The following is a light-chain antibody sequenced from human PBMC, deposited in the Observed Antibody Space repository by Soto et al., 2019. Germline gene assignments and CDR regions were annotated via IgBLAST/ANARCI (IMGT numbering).Light chain of an antibody. Sequence: DIQMTQSPSSLSASVGVRITITCRASQSISNFLNWYQQKPGKAPKLLIYAASSLQGGVPSRFSGSGSGTDFTLTISSLQPEDFATYYCQQSYSTPFTFGPGTKVDIK. CDR3: QQSYSTPFT. J-gene: IGKJ3*01. CDR1: QSISNF. CDR2: AAS. V-gene: IGKV1-39*01.